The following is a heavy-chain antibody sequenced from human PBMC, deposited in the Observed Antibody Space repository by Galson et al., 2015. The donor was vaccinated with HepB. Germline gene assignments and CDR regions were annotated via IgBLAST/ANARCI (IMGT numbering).Heavy chain of an antibody. D-gene: IGHD5-12*01. CDR1: GGSISSYY. Sequence: ETLSLTCTVSGGSISSYYWSWIRQPPGKGLEWIGYIYYSGSTNYNPSLKSRVTISVDTSKNQFSLKLSSATAADTAVYYCARSVDIVEYYFDYWGQGTLVTVSS. CDR2: IYYSGST. V-gene: IGHV4-59*01. J-gene: IGHJ4*02. CDR3: ARSVDIVEYYFDY.